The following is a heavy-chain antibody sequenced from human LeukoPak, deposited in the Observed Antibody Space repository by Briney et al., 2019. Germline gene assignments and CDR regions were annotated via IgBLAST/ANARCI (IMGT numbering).Heavy chain of an antibody. D-gene: IGHD5-18*01. CDR1: GFTFSSYS. Sequence: GGSLRLSCAASGFTFSSYSMNWVRQAPGKGLEWVSSISSSSSYVYYADSVKGRFTISRDNAKNSLYLQMNSLRAEDTAVYYCVTVDTAMNYMDVWGKGTTVTVSS. J-gene: IGHJ6*03. V-gene: IGHV3-21*01. CDR3: VTVDTAMNYMDV. CDR2: ISSSSSYV.